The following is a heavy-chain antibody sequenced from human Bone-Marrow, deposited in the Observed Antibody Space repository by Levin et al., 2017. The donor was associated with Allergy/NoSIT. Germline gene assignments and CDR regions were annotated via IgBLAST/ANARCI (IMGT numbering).Heavy chain of an antibody. V-gene: IGHV4-31*03. CDR3: AREDGYGFDY. J-gene: IGHJ4*02. CDR2: IYYSGNT. CDR1: GGSISTGGFH. Sequence: SQTLSLTCSLSGGSISTGGFHWSWVRQRPGKGLEWIGYIYYSGNTYYNPSLQSRLSISIDTSKNQFSLRLTSVTAADTAVYYCAREDGYGFDYWGQGTLVTVSS. D-gene: IGHD5-24*01.